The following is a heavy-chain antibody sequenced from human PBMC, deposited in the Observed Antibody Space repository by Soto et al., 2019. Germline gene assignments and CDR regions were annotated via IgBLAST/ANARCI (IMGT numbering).Heavy chain of an antibody. CDR2: IYSGGRT. Sequence: EVQLVETGGGLIQPGGSLRLSCAASGFTVSSNYMSWVRQAPGQGLEWVSFIYSGGRTYYADSVKGRFTISRENSKNTLYLQMNSVRAEDTAVYYCAREAISSDYFDYWGQGTLVIVSS. CDR3: AREAISSDYFDY. D-gene: IGHD3-22*01. CDR1: GFTVSSNY. V-gene: IGHV3-53*02. J-gene: IGHJ4*02.